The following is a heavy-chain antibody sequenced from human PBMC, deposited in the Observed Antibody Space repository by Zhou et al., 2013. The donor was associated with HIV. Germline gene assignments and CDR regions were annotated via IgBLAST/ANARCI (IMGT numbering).Heavy chain of an antibody. V-gene: IGHV4-59*11. CDR2: IYYSGIT. Sequence: QVQLQEPVPGLVKPSETLSLTCTVSDGSITTHYWTWIRQPPGKGLEWIGYIYYSGITSYNPSLKSRVTISVDTSKNQISLKLSSVTAADTAMYYCATGHLGNGYWGQGTRVTVSS. CDR3: ATGHLGNGY. D-gene: IGHD2-8*01. CDR1: DGSITTHY. J-gene: IGHJ4*02.